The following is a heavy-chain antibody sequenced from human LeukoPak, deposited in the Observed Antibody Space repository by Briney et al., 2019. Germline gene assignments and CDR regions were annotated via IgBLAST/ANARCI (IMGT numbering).Heavy chain of an antibody. CDR2: ISWNSGSI. D-gene: IGHD2-2*01. V-gene: IGHV3-9*01. J-gene: IGHJ4*02. CDR1: RFTFDDYA. Sequence: GRSLRLSCAASRFTFDDYAMHWVRQAPGKGLEWVSGISWNSGSIGYADSVKGRFTISRDNAKNSLYLQMNSLRAEDTALYYCAKGPTAAFIDYWGQGTLVTVSS. CDR3: AKGPTAAFIDY.